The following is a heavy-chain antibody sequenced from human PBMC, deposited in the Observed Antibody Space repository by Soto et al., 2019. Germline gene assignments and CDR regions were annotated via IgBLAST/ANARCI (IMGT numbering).Heavy chain of an antibody. CDR1: GFTFSSYA. J-gene: IGHJ4*02. CDR3: SKQLAAAGSDY. V-gene: IGHV3-23*01. Sequence: PGGSLRLSCVASGFTFSSYAMNWVRQAPGKGLEWVSTISNNLDNTCYADSVKGRFTISRDNSKNTLYLQMSNLRAEDTAVYYCSKQLAAAGSDYWGQGTMVTGSS. CDR2: ISNNLDNT. D-gene: IGHD6-13*01.